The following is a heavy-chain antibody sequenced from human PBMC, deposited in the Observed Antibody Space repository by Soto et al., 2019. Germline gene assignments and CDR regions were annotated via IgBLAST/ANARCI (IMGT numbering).Heavy chain of an antibody. CDR1: GGSISSGGYY. CDR2: IYYSGST. Sequence: QVQLQESGPGLVKPSQTLSLTCTVSGGSISSGGYYWSWIRQHPGKVLEWIGYIYYSGSTYYNPSLKSRVTISVDTSKNQFSLKLSSVTAADTAVYYCAREVVVVAATPAWFDPWGQGTLVTVSS. V-gene: IGHV4-31*03. D-gene: IGHD2-15*01. J-gene: IGHJ5*02. CDR3: AREVVVVAATPAWFDP.